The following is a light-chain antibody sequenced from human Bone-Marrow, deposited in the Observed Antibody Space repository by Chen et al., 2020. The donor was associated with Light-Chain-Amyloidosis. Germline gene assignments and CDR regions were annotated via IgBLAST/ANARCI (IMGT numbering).Light chain of an antibody. Sequence: QSALTQPASVSGSPGQPITISCTGTSSDVGGDNHVSWYQQHPDKAPKLMIYEVTNRPSWVPDRFSGSKSDNTASLTISGLQTEDEADYCCSSYTITNTLVFGSGTRVTVL. J-gene: IGLJ1*01. CDR2: EVT. V-gene: IGLV2-14*01. CDR3: SSYTITNTLV. CDR1: SSDVGGDNH.